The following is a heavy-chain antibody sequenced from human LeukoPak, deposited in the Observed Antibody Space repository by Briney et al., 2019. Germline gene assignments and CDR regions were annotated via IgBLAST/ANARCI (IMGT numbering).Heavy chain of an antibody. D-gene: IGHD3-22*01. J-gene: IGHJ6*02. V-gene: IGHV1-69*13. CDR1: GYTFTDNY. CDR3: ARGLFEYYYYYGMDV. Sequence: SVKVSCKASGYTFTDNYIHWVRQAPGQGLEWMGGIIPIFGTANYAQKFQGRVTITADESTSTAYMELSSLRSEDTAVYYCARGLFEYYYYYGMDVWGQGTTVTVSS. CDR2: IIPIFGTA.